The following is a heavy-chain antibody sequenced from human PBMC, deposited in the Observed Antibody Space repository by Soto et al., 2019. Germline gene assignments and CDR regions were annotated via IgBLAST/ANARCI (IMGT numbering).Heavy chain of an antibody. Sequence: VQLVESGGGVVQPGRSLRLSCAASGFTFSSYAMHWVRQAPGKGLEWVAVISYDGSNKYYADSVKGRFTISRDNSKNTLYLQMNSLRAEDTAVYYCASAAPMYYDFWSGQTFNYWGQGTLVTVSS. D-gene: IGHD3-3*01. CDR1: GFTFSSYA. CDR3: ASAAPMYYDFWSGQTFNY. V-gene: IGHV3-30-3*01. CDR2: ISYDGSNK. J-gene: IGHJ4*02.